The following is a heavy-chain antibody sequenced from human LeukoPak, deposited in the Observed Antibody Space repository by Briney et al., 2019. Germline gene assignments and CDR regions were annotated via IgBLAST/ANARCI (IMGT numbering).Heavy chain of an antibody. CDR1: GGTFSSYA. J-gene: IGHJ3*02. V-gene: IGHV1-69*06. CDR2: IIPIFGTA. CDR3: ATEKSTEAAFDI. Sequence: SVKVSCKASGGTFSSYAISWVRQAPGQGLEWMGGIIPIFGTANYAQKFQGRVTITADKSTSTAYMELSSLRSEDTAVYYCATEKSTEAAFDIWGQGTMVTVSS.